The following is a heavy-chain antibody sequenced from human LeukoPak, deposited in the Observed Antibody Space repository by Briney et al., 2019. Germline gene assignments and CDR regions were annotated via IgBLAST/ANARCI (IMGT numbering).Heavy chain of an antibody. CDR2: ISSSSSYI. CDR1: GFTFSSYS. D-gene: IGHD1-26*01. J-gene: IGHJ4*02. V-gene: IGHV3-21*04. CDR3: ASIRGSYLYFDY. Sequence: GGSLRLSCAASGFTFSSYSMNWVRQAPGKGLEWVSSISSSSSYIYYADSVKGRFTISRDNSKNTLYLQMNSLRAEDTAVYYCASIRGSYLYFDYWGQGTLVTVSS.